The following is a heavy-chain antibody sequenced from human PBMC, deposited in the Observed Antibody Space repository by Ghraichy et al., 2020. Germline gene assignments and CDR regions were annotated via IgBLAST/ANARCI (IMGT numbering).Heavy chain of an antibody. Sequence: SETLSLTCAVYGGSFSGYYWSWIRQPPGKGLEWIGEINHSGSTNYNPSLKSRVTISVDTSKNQFSLKLSSVTAADTAVYYCAREGGWIQLWWRGPFDYWGQGTLVTVSS. V-gene: IGHV4-34*01. CDR1: GGSFSGYY. D-gene: IGHD5-18*01. J-gene: IGHJ4*02. CDR2: INHSGST. CDR3: AREGGWIQLWWRGPFDY.